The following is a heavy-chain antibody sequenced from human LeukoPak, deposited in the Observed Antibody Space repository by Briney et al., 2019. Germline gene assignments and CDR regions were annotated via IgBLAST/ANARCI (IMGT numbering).Heavy chain of an antibody. D-gene: IGHD1-26*01. V-gene: IGHV3-53*01. J-gene: IGHJ3*02. CDR2: IYSGGST. CDR1: GFTVSSNY. Sequence: GGSLRLSCAASGFTVSSNYMSWVRQAPGKGLEWVSVIYSGGSTYYADSVKGRFTISRDNSKNTLYLQMNSLRAEDTAVYYCARGRVGATGDAFDIWGQGTMVTVSS. CDR3: ARGRVGATGDAFDI.